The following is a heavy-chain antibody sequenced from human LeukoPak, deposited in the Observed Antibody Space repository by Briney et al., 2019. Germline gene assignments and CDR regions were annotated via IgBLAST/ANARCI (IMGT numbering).Heavy chain of an antibody. CDR2: ISGSSGST. CDR3: AKDFPEYSSSSYFDY. V-gene: IGHV3-23*01. J-gene: IGHJ4*02. CDR1: GFTFSSYA. Sequence: GGSLRLSRAASGFTFSSYAMSWVRQAPGKGLEWVSAISGSSGSTYYADSVKGRFTISRDNSKNTLYLQMNSLRAEDTAVYYCAKDFPEYSSSSYFDYWGQGTLVTVSS. D-gene: IGHD6-6*01.